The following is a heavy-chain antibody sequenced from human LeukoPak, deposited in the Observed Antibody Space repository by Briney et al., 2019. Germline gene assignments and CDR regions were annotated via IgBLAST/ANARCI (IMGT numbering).Heavy chain of an antibody. CDR3: ATESSAGSCSGGSCYSDVHY. Sequence: PSETLSLTCAVYGGSFSGYYWSWIRQPPGKGLEWIGEINHSGSTNYSPSLKSRVTISVDTSKNQFSLKLSSVTAADTAVYYCATESSAGSCSGGSCYSDVHYWGQGTLVTVSS. CDR1: GGSFSGYY. J-gene: IGHJ4*02. CDR2: INHSGST. D-gene: IGHD2-15*01. V-gene: IGHV4-34*01.